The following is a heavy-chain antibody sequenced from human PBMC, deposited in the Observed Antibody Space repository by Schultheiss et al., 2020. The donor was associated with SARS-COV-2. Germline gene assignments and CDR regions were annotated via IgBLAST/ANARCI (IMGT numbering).Heavy chain of an antibody. CDR3: ARERQRLRYYYGMDV. V-gene: IGHV4-31*03. Sequence: SETLSLTCTVSGGSIDSGGSYWTWIRQHPGKGLEWIGYIYYTGTTRNNPSLRSRITISVDTSKNQFSLKLSSVTAADTAVYYCARERQRLRYYYGMDVWGQGTTVTVSS. J-gene: IGHJ6*02. CDR2: IYYTGTT. CDR1: GGSIDSGGSY. D-gene: IGHD6-25*01.